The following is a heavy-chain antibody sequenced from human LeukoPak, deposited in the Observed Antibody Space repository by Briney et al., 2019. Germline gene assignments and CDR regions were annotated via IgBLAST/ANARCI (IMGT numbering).Heavy chain of an antibody. CDR3: ARDLGMATPYGMDV. V-gene: IGHV3-48*01. CDR1: GFTFSSYS. J-gene: IGHJ6*02. D-gene: IGHD5-24*01. CDR2: ISSSSSTI. Sequence: GGSLRLSCAASGFTFSSYSMNWVRQAPGKGLEWVSYISSSSSTIYYADSVKGRFTISRDNAKNSLYLQMNSLRAEDTAVYYCARDLGMATPYGMDVWGQGTTVTVSS.